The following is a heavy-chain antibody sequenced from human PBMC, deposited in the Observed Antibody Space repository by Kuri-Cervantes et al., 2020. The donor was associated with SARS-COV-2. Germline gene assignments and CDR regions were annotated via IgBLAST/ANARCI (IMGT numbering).Heavy chain of an antibody. V-gene: IGHV3-7*01. CDR3: ASLGSGKGAIDY. J-gene: IGHJ4*02. CDR1: GFTFSCYW. D-gene: IGHD6-25*01. CDR2: IKEDGSQR. Sequence: GGSLRLSCAASGFTFSCYWMTWVRQAPGKGLEWVANIKEDGSQRYYVDSVKGRFTITRDNANSSLYLQMNYLGAGDTALYYCASLGSGKGAIDYWGQGTLVTVSS.